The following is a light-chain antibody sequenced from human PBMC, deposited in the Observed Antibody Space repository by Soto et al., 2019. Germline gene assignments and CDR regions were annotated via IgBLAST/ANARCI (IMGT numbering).Light chain of an antibody. V-gene: IGKV1-5*03. CDR3: LQYNHYPLT. CDR2: KAS. CDR1: QSINSW. J-gene: IGKJ4*01. Sequence: DIQMTQSPSTLSASVGDRVTLTCRASQSINSWLAWYQQRPGKGPKLLIHKASILEGGVPSRFSGRASGTEFTLTISSLQHDDFATYYCLQYNHYPLTFGGGTKVEIK.